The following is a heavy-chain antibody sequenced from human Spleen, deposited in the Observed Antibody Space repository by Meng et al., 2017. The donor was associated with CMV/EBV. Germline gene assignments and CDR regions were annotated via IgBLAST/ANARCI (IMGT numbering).Heavy chain of an antibody. D-gene: IGHD1-14*01. V-gene: IGHV3-30*07. CDR3: ARRPTGHGMDA. CDR1: GFTLNSYT. Sequence: GESLKISCAASGFTLNSYTVHWVRQAPGKGLEWMAVISYDGGYKYYGDSVKGRFTVSRDNSKRSVYLQMNSLRAEDTAVYYCARRPTGHGMDAWGQGTTVTVSS. CDR2: ISYDGGYK. J-gene: IGHJ6*02.